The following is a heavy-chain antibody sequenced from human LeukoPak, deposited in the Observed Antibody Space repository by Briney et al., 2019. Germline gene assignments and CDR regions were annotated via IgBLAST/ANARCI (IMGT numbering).Heavy chain of an antibody. CDR2: ISSSGSTI. CDR3: ARVRREQWLVHGSWFDP. CDR1: GFTLSDYY. Sequence: GGSLRLSCAASGFTLSDYYMSWIRQAPGKGLEWVSYISSSGSTIYYADSVKGRFTISRDNAKNSLYLQMNSLRAEDTAVYYCARVRREQWLVHGSWFDPWGQGTLVTVSS. D-gene: IGHD6-19*01. J-gene: IGHJ5*02. V-gene: IGHV3-11*01.